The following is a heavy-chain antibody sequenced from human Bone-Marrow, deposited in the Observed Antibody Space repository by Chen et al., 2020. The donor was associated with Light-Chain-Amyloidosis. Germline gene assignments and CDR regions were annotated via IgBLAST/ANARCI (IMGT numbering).Heavy chain of an antibody. CDR2: ISYDGYNK. J-gene: IGHJ2*01. V-gene: IGHV3-30-3*01. Sequence: QVQLVESGGGVVQPGRSLRLSCADSGFTFSSYAMHWVRQAPGKGLEWVAVISYDGYNKYYADSVKGRFTISRDNSRNTLSLQMSSLRAEDTAVYYCARDYGDFDWYFDLWGRGTLVTVSS. CDR3: ARDYGDFDWYFDL. CDR1: GFTFSSYA. D-gene: IGHD4-17*01.